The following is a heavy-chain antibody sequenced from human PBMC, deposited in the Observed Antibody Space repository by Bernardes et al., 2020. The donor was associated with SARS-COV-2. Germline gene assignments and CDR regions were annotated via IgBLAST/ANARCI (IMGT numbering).Heavy chain of an antibody. Sequence: SETLSLTCAVSGYSISSSNWWGWIRQPPGKGLEWIGYIYYSGSTYYNPSLKSRVTMSVDTSKNQFSLKLSSVTAVDTAVYYCARYSGYGDYWYFDLWGRGTLVTVSS. J-gene: IGHJ2*01. CDR1: GYSISSSNW. V-gene: IGHV4-28*01. D-gene: IGHD5-12*01. CDR2: IYYSGST. CDR3: ARYSGYGDYWYFDL.